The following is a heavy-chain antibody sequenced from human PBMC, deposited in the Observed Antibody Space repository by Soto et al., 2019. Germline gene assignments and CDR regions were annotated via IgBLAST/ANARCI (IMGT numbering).Heavy chain of an antibody. CDR2: IYTSGSP. J-gene: IGHJ6*02. D-gene: IGHD3-3*01. CDR1: GGSISSYY. CDR3: ARDFQSDFWSGPWNYYYGMDV. Sequence: KPSETLSLTCTVSGGSISSYYWSWIRQPAGKGLEWIGRIYTSGSPNYNPSLKSRVTMSVDTSKNQFSLKLSSVTAADTAVYYCARDFQSDFWSGPWNYYYGMDVWGQGTTVTVSS. V-gene: IGHV4-4*07.